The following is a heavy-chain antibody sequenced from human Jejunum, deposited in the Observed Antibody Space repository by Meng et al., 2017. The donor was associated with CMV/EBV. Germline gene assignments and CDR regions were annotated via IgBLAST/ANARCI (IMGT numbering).Heavy chain of an antibody. CDR3: ARSVYNTYGLLDL. CDR1: GFTFSGHW. CDR2: IDIDGSPT. J-gene: IGHJ4*02. Sequence: SGFTFSGHWMHWVRQAPGKGLVWVARIDIDGSPTSYADSVKGRFTISRDNAKNTLYLQMDSLRVEDTAIYYCARSVYNTYGLLDLWGQGTLVTVSS. D-gene: IGHD5-24*01. V-gene: IGHV3-74*01.